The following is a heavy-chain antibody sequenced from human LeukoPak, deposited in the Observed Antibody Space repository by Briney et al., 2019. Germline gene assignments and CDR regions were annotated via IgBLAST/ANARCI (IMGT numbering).Heavy chain of an antibody. CDR1: GFTFKSYD. D-gene: IGHD6-13*01. V-gene: IGHV3-13*01. CDR3: ASGGRGSSWFGN. Sequence: PGGSLRLSCAASGFTFKSYDMHWVRQAAGEGPEWVSAINTAGDTYYQGSVKGRFTISRENAKNSLYLQMNSLRAGDTAVYYCASGGRGSSWFGNWGQGPLVTVSS. CDR2: INTAGDT. J-gene: IGHJ4*02.